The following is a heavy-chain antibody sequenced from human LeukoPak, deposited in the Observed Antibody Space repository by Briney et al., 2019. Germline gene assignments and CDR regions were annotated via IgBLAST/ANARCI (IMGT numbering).Heavy chain of an antibody. J-gene: IGHJ4*02. CDR3: ARDQEAFDY. CDR1: GYSFTSNY. Sequence: RAPVKVSCKASGYSFTSNYIHWVRQAPGQGLEWMGMIYPSDGSTSYAQKFQGRVTVTRDTSTSTVHMELSGLRSEDTAVYYCARDQEAFDYWGQGTLVTVSS. V-gene: IGHV1-46*01. CDR2: IYPSDGST.